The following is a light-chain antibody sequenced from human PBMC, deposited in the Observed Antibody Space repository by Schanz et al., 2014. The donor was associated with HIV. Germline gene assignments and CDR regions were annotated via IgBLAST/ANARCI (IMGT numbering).Light chain of an antibody. Sequence: QSVLTQPPSASGTPGQRVTISCSGSSSNIGSNTVNWYQQLLGTAPTLLIYSNHRRPSGVPARFSGSKSGTSASLAISGLQAEDEADYYCVSYTGTNNPVFGGGTKLTVL. V-gene: IGLV1-44*01. CDR2: SNH. CDR3: VSYTGTNNPV. CDR1: SSNIGSNT. J-gene: IGLJ2*01.